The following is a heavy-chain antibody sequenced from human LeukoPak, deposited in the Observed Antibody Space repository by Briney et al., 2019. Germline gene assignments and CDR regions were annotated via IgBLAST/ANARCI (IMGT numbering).Heavy chain of an antibody. J-gene: IGHJ5*02. Sequence: PSETLSLTCAAYGGSFSGYYWSWIRQPPGKGLEWIGEINHSGSTNYNPSLKSRVTISVDTSKNQFSLKLSSVTAADTAVYYCARVLFGAASWFDPWGQGTLVTVSS. CDR3: ARVLFGAASWFDP. CDR1: GGSFSGYY. CDR2: INHSGST. D-gene: IGHD6-25*01. V-gene: IGHV4-34*01.